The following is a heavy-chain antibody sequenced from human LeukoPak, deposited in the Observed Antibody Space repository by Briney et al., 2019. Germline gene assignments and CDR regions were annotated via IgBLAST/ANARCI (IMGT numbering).Heavy chain of an antibody. J-gene: IGHJ3*02. D-gene: IGHD2-2*01. V-gene: IGHV3-30-3*01. Sequence: AGGSLRLSCAASGFTFSSYTMNWVRQAPGKGLEWVAVISYDGSNKYYADSVKGRFTISRDNSKNTLYLQMNSLRAEDTAVYYCARVLTRYCSSTSCYDDAFDIWGQGTMVTVSS. CDR1: GFTFSSYT. CDR3: ARVLTRYCSSTSCYDDAFDI. CDR2: ISYDGSNK.